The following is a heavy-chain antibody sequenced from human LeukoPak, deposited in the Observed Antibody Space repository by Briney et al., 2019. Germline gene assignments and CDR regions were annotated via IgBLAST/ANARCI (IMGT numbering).Heavy chain of an antibody. Sequence: SQTPSLTCTVSGGSINSGDYYWSWIRQPPGKGLEWIGYIYYNGSTYYNPSLKSRVTISVDTSKNQFSLKLTSVTAADTAVYYCASGELNYYDSSGSCLYYGMDVWGQGTTVTVSS. J-gene: IGHJ6*02. V-gene: IGHV4-30-4*01. D-gene: IGHD3-22*01. CDR1: GGSINSGDYY. CDR2: IYYNGST. CDR3: ASGELNYYDSSGSCLYYGMDV.